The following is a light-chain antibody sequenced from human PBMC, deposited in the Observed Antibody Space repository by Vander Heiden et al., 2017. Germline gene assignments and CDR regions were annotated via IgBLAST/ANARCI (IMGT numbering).Light chain of an antibody. Sequence: QSALPQPPSASGTPGQSDTISCSGSSSNIGSYGVHWYQQVPGTAPKLLIHTNGQRPSGVPDRFSVSKSGTSASLAISGLQSEDEADYYCAAWDGTLNGVVFGGGTKLTVL. J-gene: IGLJ2*01. CDR3: AAWDGTLNGVV. CDR2: TNG. CDR1: SSNIGSYG. V-gene: IGLV1-44*01.